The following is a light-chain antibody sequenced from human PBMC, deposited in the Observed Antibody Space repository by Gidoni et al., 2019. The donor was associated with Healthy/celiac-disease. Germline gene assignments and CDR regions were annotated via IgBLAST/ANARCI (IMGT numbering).Light chain of an antibody. CDR1: QSISSW. CDR2: KAS. CDR3: QQYNNYVYT. Sequence: DIQMTQSPSTLSASVGDRVTITCRASQSISSWLAWYQQKPGKAPTLLIYKASSLESGVPSRFNGSGSGTEFTLTISSLQPDDFATYYCQQYNNYVYTFGPGTKVDIK. J-gene: IGKJ3*01. V-gene: IGKV1-5*03.